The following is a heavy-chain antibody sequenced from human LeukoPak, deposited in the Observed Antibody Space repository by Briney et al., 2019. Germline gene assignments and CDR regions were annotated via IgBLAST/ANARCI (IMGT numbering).Heavy chain of an antibody. J-gene: IGHJ4*02. Sequence: GESLKISCKGSGYIFPTYWIGWVRQMPGKGLEWMGIIYPGDSDTRYSPSFQGHVTLSADKSIRTAYLQWSSLRASDTATYYCAAARTARGYSSGGFDYWGQGTLVTVSS. CDR3: AAARTARGYSSGGFDY. V-gene: IGHV5-51*01. CDR1: GYIFPTYW. D-gene: IGHD5-18*01. CDR2: IYPGDSDT.